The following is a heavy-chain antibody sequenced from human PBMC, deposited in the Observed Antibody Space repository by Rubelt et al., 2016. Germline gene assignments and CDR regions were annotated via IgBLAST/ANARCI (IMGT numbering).Heavy chain of an antibody. CDR1: GYTFTGNY. D-gene: IGHD5-12*01. CDR2: INPISGGT. V-gene: IGHV1-2*02. J-gene: IGHJ4*02. CDR3: ARGYSDYDPFDY. Sequence: QVRLVQSGAEVKKPGASVKVSCKTSGYTFTGNYIHWVRQAPGQGLEWMGWINPISGGTNFAQRYQGRVTMTTSTSTVDMELSSLRSEDTAVFYCARGYSDYDPFDYWGQGTLVTVSS.